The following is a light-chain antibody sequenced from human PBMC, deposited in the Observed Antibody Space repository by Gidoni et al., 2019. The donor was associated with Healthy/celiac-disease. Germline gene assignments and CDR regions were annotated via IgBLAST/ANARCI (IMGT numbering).Light chain of an antibody. V-gene: IGKV3-15*01. CDR3: QQYNNWPPYT. Sequence: IVMTQSPATLSVSPGERATLSCRASQSVSSNVAWYQQKPGQAPRRLIYGASTRATGIPARFSGSGSGTEFTLTISSLQSEDFAVYYCQQYNNWPPYTFGQGTKLEIK. CDR1: QSVSSN. CDR2: GAS. J-gene: IGKJ2*01.